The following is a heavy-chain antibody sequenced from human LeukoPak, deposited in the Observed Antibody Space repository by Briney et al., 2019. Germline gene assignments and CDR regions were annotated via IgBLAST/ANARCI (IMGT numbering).Heavy chain of an antibody. V-gene: IGHV3-74*01. CDR2: INSDGSST. D-gene: IGHD3-22*01. J-gene: IGHJ4*02. CDR3: ARGSFYNDGNTYYALWL. CDR1: GFTFSNFG. Sequence: GKSLRLSCVASGFTFSNFGVHWVRQAPGKGLVWVSRINSDGSSTSYADSVKGRFTISRDNAKNTLYLQMNSLRAEDTAVYYCARGSFYNDGNTYYALWLWGQGTLVTVSS.